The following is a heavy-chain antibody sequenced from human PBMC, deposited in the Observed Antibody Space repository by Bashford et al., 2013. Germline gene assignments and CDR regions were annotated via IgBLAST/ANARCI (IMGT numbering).Heavy chain of an antibody. D-gene: IGHD3-3*01. CDR1: GYTFTSYY. J-gene: IGHJ5*02. CDR2: MNPNSGNT. V-gene: IGHV1-8*02. CDR3: ARGPRITIPDWFDP. Sequence: ASVKVSCKASGYTFTSYYMHWVRQATGQGLEWMGWMNPNSGNTDYAQKFQGRVTMTRNTSINTAYMELSSLRSEDTAVYYCARGPRITIPDWFDPWGQGTLVTVSS.